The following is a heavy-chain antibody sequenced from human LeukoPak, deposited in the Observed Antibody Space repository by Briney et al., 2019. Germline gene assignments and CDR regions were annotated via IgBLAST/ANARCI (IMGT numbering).Heavy chain of an antibody. CDR3: TRETMGADIVVVQTPIDAFDP. CDR1: GFTFSRYW. J-gene: IGHJ3*01. Sequence: GGSLRLSCAASGFTFSRYWMSWVSQAPGKGLEWVANIKEDGSEEYYVDSVKGRFTISRDDAKTSMYLKMNGVRTENTAVYNCTRETMGADIVVVQTPIDAFDPWGQGTMVTVSS. D-gene: IGHD2-2*01. CDR2: IKEDGSEE. V-gene: IGHV3-7*01.